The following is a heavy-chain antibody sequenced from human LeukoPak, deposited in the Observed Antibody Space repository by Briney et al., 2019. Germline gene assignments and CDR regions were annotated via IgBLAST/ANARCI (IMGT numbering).Heavy chain of an antibody. CDR3: ARASYYGSGRILGEYYFDY. CDR1: GGTFSSYA. Sequence: GSSVKVSCKASGGTFSSYAISWVRPAPGQGLEWMGGIIPIFGAPRSAQKFQGRVTITTDESTNTAYMELSSLRSEDTAVYYCARASYYGSGRILGEYYFDYWGQGTLVTVSS. V-gene: IGHV1-69*05. CDR2: IIPIFGAP. D-gene: IGHD3-10*01. J-gene: IGHJ4*02.